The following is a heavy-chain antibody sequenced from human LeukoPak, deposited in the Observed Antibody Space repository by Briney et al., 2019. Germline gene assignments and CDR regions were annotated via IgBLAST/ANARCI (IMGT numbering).Heavy chain of an antibody. CDR1: GYSISSGYY. CDR2: IYHSGST. Sequence: SETLSLTCTVSGYSISSGYYWGWIRQPPGKGLEWIGSIYHSGSTYYNPSLKSRVTISVDTSKNQFSLKLSSVTAADTAVYYCARRRYCSSTSCYGVRGYYYYMDVWGKGTTVTVSS. V-gene: IGHV4-38-2*02. J-gene: IGHJ6*03. CDR3: ARRRYCSSTSCYGVRGYYYYMDV. D-gene: IGHD2-2*01.